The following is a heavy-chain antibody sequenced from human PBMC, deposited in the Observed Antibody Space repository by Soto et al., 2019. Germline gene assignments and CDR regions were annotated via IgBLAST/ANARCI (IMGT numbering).Heavy chain of an antibody. CDR2: ISANSGNT. Sequence: ASVKVSCKASGGTFISYAISWVRQAPGQGLEWMGWISANSGNTNYAQKLQGRVTMTTDTSTSTAYMELRSLRSDDTAVYYCATAGNYDSSGRDFWGQGTLVTVSS. CDR3: ATAGNYDSSGRDF. V-gene: IGHV1-18*04. D-gene: IGHD3-22*01. J-gene: IGHJ4*02. CDR1: GGTFISYA.